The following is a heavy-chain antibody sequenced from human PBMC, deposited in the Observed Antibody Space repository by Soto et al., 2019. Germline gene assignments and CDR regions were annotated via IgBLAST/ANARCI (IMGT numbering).Heavy chain of an antibody. D-gene: IGHD2-2*01. V-gene: IGHV1-3*01. CDR3: AAYCSSTSCYAGNWFDP. CDR2: INAGNGNT. J-gene: IGHJ5*02. CDR1: GYTFTSYA. Sequence: QVQLVQSGAEVKKPGASVKVSCKASGYTFTSYAMHWVRQAPGQRLEWMGWINAGNGNTKYSQKFQGRVTITRDTSASTAYLWLSSRRSEDTAVYYCAAYCSSTSCYAGNWFDPWGKGTLVTAPS.